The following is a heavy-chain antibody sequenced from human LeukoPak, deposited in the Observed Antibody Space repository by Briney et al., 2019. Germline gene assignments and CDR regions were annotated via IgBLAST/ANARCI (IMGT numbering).Heavy chain of an antibody. CDR1: GFTFDDYA. CDR2: ISWNSGSI. CDR3: SSSGWYSAFDI. Sequence: PGGSLRLSCAASGFTFDDYAMHWVRQAPGKGLEWVSGISWNSGSIGYADSVKGRFTISRDNAKNSLYLQMNSLRAEDTALYYCSSSGWYSAFDIWGQGTMVTVSS. V-gene: IGHV3-9*01. D-gene: IGHD6-19*01. J-gene: IGHJ3*02.